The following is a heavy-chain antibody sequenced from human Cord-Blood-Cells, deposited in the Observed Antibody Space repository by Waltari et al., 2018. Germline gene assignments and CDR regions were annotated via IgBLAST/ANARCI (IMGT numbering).Heavy chain of an antibody. Sequence: QVQLVQPGAEVKKPGSSGKVSCKAAGGTFSSYAISRFRQAPGQGLEWMGGIIPIFGTANYAQKFQGRVTITADESTSTAYMELSSLRSEDTAVYYCARDPHQLGPGWFDPWGQGTLVTVSS. J-gene: IGHJ5*02. V-gene: IGHV1-69*01. CDR1: GGTFSSYA. CDR2: IIPIFGTA. D-gene: IGHD1-1*01. CDR3: ARDPHQLGPGWFDP.